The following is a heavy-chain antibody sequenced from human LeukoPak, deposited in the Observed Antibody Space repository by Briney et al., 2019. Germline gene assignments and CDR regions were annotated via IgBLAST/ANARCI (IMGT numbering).Heavy chain of an antibody. V-gene: IGHV4-34*01. D-gene: IGHD2-15*01. CDR2: INHSGST. CDR3: ARGYCSGGSCYFTELDY. J-gene: IGHJ4*02. Sequence: SETLSLTCAVYGGSFSGYYWSWIRQPPGKGLEWIGEINHSGSTNYNPSLKSRVTISVDTSKNQFSLKQSSVTAADTAVYYCARGYCSGGSCYFTELDYWGQGTLVTVSS. CDR1: GGSFSGYY.